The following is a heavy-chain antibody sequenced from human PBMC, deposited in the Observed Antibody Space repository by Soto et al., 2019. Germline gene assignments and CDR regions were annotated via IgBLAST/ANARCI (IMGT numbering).Heavy chain of an antibody. D-gene: IGHD5-12*01. CDR3: ARDVYTGYDSYYYYYMDV. CDR1: GFTFSSYS. CDR2: IGRVSSHI. J-gene: IGHJ6*03. V-gene: IGHV3-21*01. Sequence: EVQLVESGGGLVRPGGSLRLSCAASGFTFSSYSINWVRQAPGKGLEWVSSIGRVSSHIYYADSVKGRFNVSRDNAKNSLYLQMNNLRVEDTAVYYCARDVYTGYDSYYYYYMDVWGKGTTVTVSS.